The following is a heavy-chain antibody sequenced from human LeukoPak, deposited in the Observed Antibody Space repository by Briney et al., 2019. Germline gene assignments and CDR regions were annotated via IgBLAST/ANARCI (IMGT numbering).Heavy chain of an antibody. D-gene: IGHD4-11*01. CDR3: AKAKSYYSNYDY. V-gene: IGHV3-23*01. J-gene: IGHJ4*02. Sequence: GGSLRLSCAASGFTFSNYGMSWVRQAPGKGLEWVSVISGSGANTYYADSVKGRFTISRDNSKNTLYLQVNSLRAEDTAVYYCAKAKSYYSNYDYWGQGTLVTVSS. CDR1: GFTFSNYG. CDR2: ISGSGANT.